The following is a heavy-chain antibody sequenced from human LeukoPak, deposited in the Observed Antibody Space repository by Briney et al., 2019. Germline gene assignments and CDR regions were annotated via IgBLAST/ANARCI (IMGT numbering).Heavy chain of an antibody. D-gene: IGHD2-15*01. CDR1: GGSFSGYY. Sequence: PSETLSLTCAVYGGSFSGYYWSWIRQPPGKGLEWIAEINHSGSTNYNPSLKSRVTISVDTSKNQFSLKLSSVTAADTAVYYCARGHGSGGSPTYYYYYMDVWGKGTTVTVSS. CDR2: INHSGST. V-gene: IGHV4-34*01. J-gene: IGHJ6*03. CDR3: ARGHGSGGSPTYYYYYMDV.